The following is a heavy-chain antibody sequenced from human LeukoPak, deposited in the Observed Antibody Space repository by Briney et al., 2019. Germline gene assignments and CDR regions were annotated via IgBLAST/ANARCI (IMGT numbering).Heavy chain of an antibody. J-gene: IGHJ4*02. CDR1: GFTVSSNY. D-gene: IGHD4-17*01. V-gene: IGHV3-53*01. CDR2: IYSGGST. CDR3: ARLPTVTSSLGY. Sequence: PGGSLRLSCAASGFTVSSNYMSWVRQAPGKGLEWVSVIYSGGSTYYADSVKSRFTISRDNSKNTLYLQMNSLRAEDTAVYYCARLPTVTSSLGYWGQGTLVTVSS.